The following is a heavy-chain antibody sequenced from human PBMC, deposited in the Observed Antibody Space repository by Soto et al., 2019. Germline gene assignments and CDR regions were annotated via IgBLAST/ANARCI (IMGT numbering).Heavy chain of an antibody. J-gene: IGHJ4*02. Sequence: PGRSLRLSCAASGFTFTNAWMNWVRQSPGKGLEWVGRIKSKTDGGTTDYTAPVKGRFTITRDDTKNTPYLKMNSLKTVDTAVYYCTTDPESNYYDSSGHDYWGQGT. CDR3: TTDPESNYYDSSGHDY. V-gene: IGHV3-15*07. CDR1: GFTFTNAW. D-gene: IGHD3-22*01. CDR2: IKSKTDGGTT.